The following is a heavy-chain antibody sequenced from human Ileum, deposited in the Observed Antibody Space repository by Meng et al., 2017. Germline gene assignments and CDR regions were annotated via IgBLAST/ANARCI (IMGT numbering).Heavy chain of an antibody. CDR3: ATSNDRDVYYLGY. Sequence: QGALQESGPRLVKPSGTRSLTCAVSGTWWSWVRQPPGKGLEWIGEIFQSGRTNYNPSLKSRVTISIDKSKSQISLQLSAVTAADTAVYSCATSNDRDVYYLGYWGQGTLVTVSS. CDR2: IFQSGRT. V-gene: IGHV4-4*02. D-gene: IGHD3-22*01. J-gene: IGHJ4*02. CDR1: GTW.